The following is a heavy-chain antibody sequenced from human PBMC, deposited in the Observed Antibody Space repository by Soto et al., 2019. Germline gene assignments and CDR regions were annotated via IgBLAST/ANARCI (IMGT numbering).Heavy chain of an antibody. V-gene: IGHV3-30-3*01. CDR2: ISYDGNNK. CDR3: ARAGCDGGSCYTLVGLRYGMDV. J-gene: IGHJ6*02. D-gene: IGHD2-15*01. Sequence: QVQLVESGGGVVQPGRSLRLSCVASGFTFRSYVMYWVCQAPGKGLEWVAVISYDGNNKYYADSVKGRFTISRDNSKNTLYLQMNSLRAEDTAVYYCARAGCDGGSCYTLVGLRYGMDVWGQGTTVTVSS. CDR1: GFTFRSYV.